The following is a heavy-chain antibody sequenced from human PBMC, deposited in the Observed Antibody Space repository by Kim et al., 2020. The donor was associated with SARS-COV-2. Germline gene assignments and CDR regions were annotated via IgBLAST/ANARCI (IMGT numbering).Heavy chain of an antibody. CDR3: ASKGYYDSSGYYLDPYFDY. Sequence: SRVTISVDTSKNQFSLKLSSVTAADTAVYYCASKGYYDSSGYYLDPYFDYWGQGTLVTVSS. V-gene: IGHV4-39*01. D-gene: IGHD3-22*01. J-gene: IGHJ4*02.